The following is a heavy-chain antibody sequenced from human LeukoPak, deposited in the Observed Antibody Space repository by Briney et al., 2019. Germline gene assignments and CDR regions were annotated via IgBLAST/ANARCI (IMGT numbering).Heavy chain of an antibody. V-gene: IGHV1-2*02. CDR1: GYTFTDYY. Sequence: GASVKVSCKASGYTFTDYYMHWVRQAPGQGLERMGWIDPNSGGTNYAQTFQGRVTMTRDTSISTAYMDLSRLRSDDTAVYYCASTYYDFWSGYNRQKQDAFDIWGQGTMVTVSS. CDR3: ASTYYDFWSGYNRQKQDAFDI. D-gene: IGHD3-3*01. CDR2: IDPNSGGT. J-gene: IGHJ3*02.